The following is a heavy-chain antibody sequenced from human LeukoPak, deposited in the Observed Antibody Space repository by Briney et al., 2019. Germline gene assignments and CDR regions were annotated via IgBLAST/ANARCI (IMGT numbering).Heavy chain of an antibody. CDR1: GGSFSGYY. J-gene: IGHJ4*02. Sequence: EPSETLSLTCAVYGGSFSGYYWSWIRQPPGKGLEWIGEINHSGSTDYNPSLKSRVTISVDTSKNQFSLKLSSVTAADTAVYYCARVLAGWEPLGEYYFDYWGQGTLVTVSS. D-gene: IGHD1-26*01. CDR2: INHSGST. CDR3: ARVLAGWEPLGEYYFDY. V-gene: IGHV4-34*01.